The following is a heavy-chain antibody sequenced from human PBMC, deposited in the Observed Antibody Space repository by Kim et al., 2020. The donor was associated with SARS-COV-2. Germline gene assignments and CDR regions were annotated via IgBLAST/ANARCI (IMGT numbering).Heavy chain of an antibody. CDR2: LNEDGTER. V-gene: IGHV3-7*01. D-gene: IGHD6-13*01. CDR3: ASSIEAAGALDY. J-gene: IGHJ4*02. CDR1: GFTFSSCG. Sequence: GGSLRLSCAVSGFTFSSCGMTWVRQAPGKGLEWVTNLNEDGTERYYVDSVRGRFTISRDNAENSLYLRMDNLRAEDTGVYYCASSIEAAGALDYWGQGTLVAVSS.